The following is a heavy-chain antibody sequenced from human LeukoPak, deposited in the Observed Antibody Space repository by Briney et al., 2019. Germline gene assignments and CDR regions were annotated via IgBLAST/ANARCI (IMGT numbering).Heavy chain of an antibody. CDR3: AKDAAGPEY. J-gene: IGHJ4*02. CDR2: ISGGGGST. CDR1: GLTFSDYS. D-gene: IGHD6-13*01. Sequence: GGSLRLSCGVSGLTFSDYSMTWVRQAPGKGLFWVSGISGGGGSTYYADSVKGRFTISRDNSRNTLYLQMNSLSAEDTAVYYCAKDAAGPEYWGQGTLVTVSS. V-gene: IGHV3-23*01.